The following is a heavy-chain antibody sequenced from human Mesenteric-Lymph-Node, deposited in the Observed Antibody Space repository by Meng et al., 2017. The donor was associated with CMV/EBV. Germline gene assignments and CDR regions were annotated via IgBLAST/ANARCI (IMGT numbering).Heavy chain of an antibody. CDR1: GFTFSDYY. CDR2: ISSSSTI. Sequence: GESLKISCAASGFTFSDYYMNWVRQAPGKGLEWVSSISSSSTIYYADSVKGRFTISRDNAKNSLYLQMNSLRAEDTAVYYCARGRPRHGMDVWGQGTTVTVSS. CDR3: ARGRPRHGMDV. V-gene: IGHV3-69-1*01. J-gene: IGHJ6*02.